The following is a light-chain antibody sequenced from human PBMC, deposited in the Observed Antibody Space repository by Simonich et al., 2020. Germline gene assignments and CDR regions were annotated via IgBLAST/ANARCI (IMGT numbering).Light chain of an antibody. CDR3: QQYYSTPPIT. V-gene: IGKV4-1*01. CDR1: QSVLYSSNNKNY. CDR2: WES. Sequence: DIVMTQSPDSLAVSLGERAPINCKSSQSVLYSSNNKNYLAWYQQKPGQPPKLLIYWESTRESGVPDRFSGSGSGTDFTLTISSLQAEDVSVYYCQQYYSTPPITFGPGTKVDIK. J-gene: IGKJ3*01.